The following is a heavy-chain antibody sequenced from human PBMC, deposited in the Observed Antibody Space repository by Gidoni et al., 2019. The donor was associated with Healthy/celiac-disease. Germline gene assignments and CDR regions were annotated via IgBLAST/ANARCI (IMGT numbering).Heavy chain of an antibody. J-gene: IGHJ4*02. CDR3: ARGLGRGVAY. D-gene: IGHD5-12*01. Sequence: QVQLQQWGAGLLKPSESLSLTCAVYGGSLSGYYWSWIRQPPGKGLEWIGEINHSGSTNYNPSLKSRVTISVDTSKNQFSLKLSSVTAADTAVYYCARGLGRGVAYWGQGTLVTVSS. CDR2: INHSGST. V-gene: IGHV4-34*01. CDR1: GGSLSGYY.